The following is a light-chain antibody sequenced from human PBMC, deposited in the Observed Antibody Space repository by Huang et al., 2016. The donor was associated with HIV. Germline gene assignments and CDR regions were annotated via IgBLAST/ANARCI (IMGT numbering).Light chain of an antibody. J-gene: IGKJ4*01. V-gene: IGKV1-33*01. CDR1: QDISNY. CDR3: QQYDNRPLT. CDR2: DAS. Sequence: DIQMTQSPSSLSASVGDRVTITCQASQDISNYLNLYQQKPGKAPKLLIYDASNLETGVPSRFSGSGSGTDFTFTISRLQPEDIAAYYCQQYDNRPLTFGGGTKVEIK.